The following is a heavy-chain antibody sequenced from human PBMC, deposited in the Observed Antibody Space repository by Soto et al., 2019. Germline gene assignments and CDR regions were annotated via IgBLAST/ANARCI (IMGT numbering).Heavy chain of an antibody. CDR2: IIPIFGTA. CDR3: ARARGITGTFLFDY. Sequence: SVKVSFKASGGTFSSYAISWLRQAPGQGLEWMGGIIPIFGTANYAQKFQGRVTITADKSTSTAYMELSSLRSEDTAVYYCARARGITGTFLFDYWGQGTLVTVSS. J-gene: IGHJ4*02. V-gene: IGHV1-69*06. CDR1: GGTFSSYA. D-gene: IGHD1-7*01.